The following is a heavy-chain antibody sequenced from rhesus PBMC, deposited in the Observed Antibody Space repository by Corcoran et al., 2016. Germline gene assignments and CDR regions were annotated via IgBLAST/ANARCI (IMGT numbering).Heavy chain of an antibody. V-gene: IGHV4-106*01. Sequence: QVQLQESGPGLVKPSETLSRTCAVSGGSISDDYYWSWIRQPPGKGLEWIGYIYGSGGGTTSNPPPKNRVTLSIDTSMNQFSLKLSSVTAADTAVYYCARYSSGWDFDYWGQGVLVTVSS. CDR2: IYGSGGGT. CDR1: GGSISDDYY. CDR3: ARYSSGWDFDY. D-gene: IGHD6-31*01. J-gene: IGHJ4*01.